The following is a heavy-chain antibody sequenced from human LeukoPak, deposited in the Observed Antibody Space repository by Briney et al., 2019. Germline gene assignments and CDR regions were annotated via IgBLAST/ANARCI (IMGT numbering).Heavy chain of an antibody. D-gene: IGHD3-3*01. CDR3: ARDFWSGYYFFDY. V-gene: IGHV3-21*01. Sequence: PGGSLRLSCAASGFTFKNYGMHWIRQAPGKGLEWVSSISSSSSYIYYADSVKGRFTISRDNAKNSLYLQMNSLRVEDTAVYYCARDFWSGYYFFDYWGQGTLVTVSS. J-gene: IGHJ4*02. CDR1: GFTFKNYG. CDR2: ISSSSSYI.